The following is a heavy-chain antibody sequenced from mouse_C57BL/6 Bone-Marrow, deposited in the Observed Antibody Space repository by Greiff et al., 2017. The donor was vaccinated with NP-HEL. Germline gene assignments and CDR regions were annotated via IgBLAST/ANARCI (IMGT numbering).Heavy chain of an antibody. D-gene: IGHD1-1*01. CDR1: GYTFTSYW. V-gene: IGHV1-64*01. Sequence: QVQLQQPGAELVKPGASVKLSCKASGYTFTSYWMPWVKQRPGQGLEWIGMIHPNSGNTNYHEKFKSKATLTVDKSSSTAYLQLSSLTSEDTAVYYCARAAGSITTVRFAYWGQGTLVTVSA. CDR2: IHPNSGNT. CDR3: ARAAGSITTVRFAY. J-gene: IGHJ3*01.